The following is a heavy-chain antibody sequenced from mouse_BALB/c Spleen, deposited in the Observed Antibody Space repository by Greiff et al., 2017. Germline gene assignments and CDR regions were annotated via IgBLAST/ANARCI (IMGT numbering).Heavy chain of an antibody. CDR2: ISSGSSTI. V-gene: IGHV5-17*02. CDR3: ARRYYGMDY. Sequence: VQLKESGGGLVQPGGSRKLSCAASGFTFSSFGMHWVRQAPEKGLEWVAYISSGSSTIYYADTVKGRFTISRDNPKNTLFLQMTSLRSEDTAMYYCARRYYGMDYWGQGTSVTVSS. CDR1: GFTFSSFG. J-gene: IGHJ4*01.